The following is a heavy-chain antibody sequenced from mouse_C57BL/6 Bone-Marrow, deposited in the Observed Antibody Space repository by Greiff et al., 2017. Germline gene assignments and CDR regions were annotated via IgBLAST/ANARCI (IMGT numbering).Heavy chain of an antibody. CDR2: IVPENGDT. D-gene: IGHD1-1*01. CDR1: GFNIKDDY. CDR3: TTPTTTVVATDY. Sequence: EVQLQQSGAELVRPGASVKLSCTASGFNIKDDYMPWVQPRPDQGLELIGWIVPENGDTEYASKFQGKATITADTSSNTASLPLSSLTPEDTAVYYSTTPTTTVVATDYGGQGTTLTVSS. V-gene: IGHV14-4*01. J-gene: IGHJ2*01.